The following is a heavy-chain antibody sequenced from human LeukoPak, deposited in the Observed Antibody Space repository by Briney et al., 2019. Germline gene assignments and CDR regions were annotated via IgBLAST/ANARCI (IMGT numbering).Heavy chain of an antibody. CDR2: IPFDGSDE. CDR1: GFRLTTYG. J-gene: IGHJ4*02. D-gene: IGHD2-2*01. V-gene: IGHV3-30*02. CDR3: AKSPSGEMGYCSSISCSYFDY. Sequence: PGGSLRLSCEVSGFRLTTYGTHWVRQAPGKGLEWVAYIPFDGSDEYYVDSVKGRFTISRDNSKNTLYLQMNSLRAEDTAVYYCAKSPSGEMGYCSSISCSYFDYWGQGTLVTVSS.